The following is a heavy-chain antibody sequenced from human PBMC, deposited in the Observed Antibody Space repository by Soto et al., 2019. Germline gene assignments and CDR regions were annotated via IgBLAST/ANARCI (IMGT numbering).Heavy chain of an antibody. Sequence: QVQLVQSGAEVKKPGASVKVSCKVSGYTLTELSMHWVRQAPGKGLEWMGGFDPEDGETIYAQKFQGRVTMTEDTATDTAYMELSRLRSEDTAVYYCATDHRGTVVAATRSYWYFDLWGRGTLVTVSS. CDR1: GYTLTELS. D-gene: IGHD2-15*01. J-gene: IGHJ2*01. CDR2: FDPEDGET. V-gene: IGHV1-24*01. CDR3: ATDHRGTVVAATRSYWYFDL.